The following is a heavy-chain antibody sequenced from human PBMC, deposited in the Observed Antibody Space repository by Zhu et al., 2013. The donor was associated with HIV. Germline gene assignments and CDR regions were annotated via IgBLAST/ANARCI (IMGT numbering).Heavy chain of an antibody. J-gene: IGHJ3*01. D-gene: IGHD3-3*01. CDR3: TRNPTSYDFGMGAVCFDV. CDR1: GFSFVPYY. Sequence: QVQLVQSGAEVKKPGASVRVPCKASGFSFVPYYIHWVRQAPGRGLEWMGMINPSGTSTTYAQNFQGRLTVTRDTSTTTVYMELSRLRSEDTAVYYCTRNPTSYDFGMGAVCFDVWGQGMMVTVSS. V-gene: IGHV1-46*01. CDR2: INPSGTST.